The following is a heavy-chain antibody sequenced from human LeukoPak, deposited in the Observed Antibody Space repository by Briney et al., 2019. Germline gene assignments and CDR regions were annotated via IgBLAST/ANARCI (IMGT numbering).Heavy chain of an antibody. J-gene: IGHJ6*02. CDR2: ICYDGSNK. CDR1: GFTFSSYG. Sequence: GRSLRLSCAASGFTFSSYGMHWVRQAPGKGLEWVAVICYDGSNKYYADSVKGRFTISRDNSKNTLYLQMNSLRAEDTAVYYCARDQYYDFWSGYYKGAYYYYGMDVWGQGTTVTVSS. V-gene: IGHV3-33*01. D-gene: IGHD3-3*01. CDR3: ARDQYYDFWSGYYKGAYYYYGMDV.